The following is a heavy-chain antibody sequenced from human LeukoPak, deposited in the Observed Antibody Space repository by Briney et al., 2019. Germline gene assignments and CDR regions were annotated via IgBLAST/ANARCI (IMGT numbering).Heavy chain of an antibody. Sequence: PGGSLRLSCAASGFTFSRYAMHWVRQAPGKGLEYVSAISSNGGSTYYANSVKGRFTISRDNSKNTLYLQMGSLRAEDMAVYYCARDLGHPTLQSVDYWGQGTLVTVSS. D-gene: IGHD4-11*01. CDR3: ARDLGHPTLQSVDY. CDR2: ISSNGGST. CDR1: GFTFSRYA. V-gene: IGHV3-64*01. J-gene: IGHJ4*02.